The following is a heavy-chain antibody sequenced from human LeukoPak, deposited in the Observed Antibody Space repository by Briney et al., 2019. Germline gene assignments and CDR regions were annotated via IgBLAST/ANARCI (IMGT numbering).Heavy chain of an antibody. CDR3: ARSFAMIVVVIEDDAFDI. V-gene: IGHV1-69*04. Sequence: SVKVSCKASGGTFSSHAINWVRQAPGQGLEWMGRIIPILGIANYAQKFQGRVTITADKSTSTAYMELSSLRSEDTAVFYCARSFAMIVVVIEDDAFDIWGQGTMVTVSS. CDR2: IIPILGIA. CDR1: GGTFSSHA. D-gene: IGHD3-22*01. J-gene: IGHJ3*02.